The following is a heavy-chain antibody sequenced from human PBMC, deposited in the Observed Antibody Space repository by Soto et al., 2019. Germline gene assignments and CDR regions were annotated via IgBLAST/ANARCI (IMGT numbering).Heavy chain of an antibody. CDR2: ISTTSSYI. V-gene: IGHV3-21*01. CDR3: XXXXXXXXXXXFXP. J-gene: IGHJ5*02. CDR1: GFTXXSYS. Sequence: EVQLVESGGGLVKPGGSLRLSCAASGFTXXSYSMSWVRQXPGKGLEWVSYISTTSSYIYYADSVKGRFTISRDNAENSLYLQMNSLSAEDTAVXXXXXXXXXXXXXXFXPWGQGTLVTVSS.